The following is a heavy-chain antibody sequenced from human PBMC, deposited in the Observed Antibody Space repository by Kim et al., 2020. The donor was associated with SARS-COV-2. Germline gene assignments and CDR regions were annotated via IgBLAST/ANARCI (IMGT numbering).Heavy chain of an antibody. CDR1: GFSFSSCA. J-gene: IGHJ6*02. Sequence: GGSLRLSCVASGFSFSSCAMNWVRQAPGKGLEWVSFISDDGTSTHYAKSVKGRFTISRDDSKNTLYLQLNSPRGEDTAVYYCAKDVWDYSGVDVWDQGTTVTVSS. V-gene: IGHV3-23*01. CDR2: ISDDGTST. CDR3: AKDVWDYSGVDV. D-gene: IGHD6-25*01.